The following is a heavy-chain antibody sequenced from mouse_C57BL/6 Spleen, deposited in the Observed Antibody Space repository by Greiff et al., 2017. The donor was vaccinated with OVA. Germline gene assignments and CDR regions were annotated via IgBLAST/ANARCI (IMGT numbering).Heavy chain of an antibody. V-gene: IGHV1-69*01. Sequence: QVQLQQSGAELVMPGASVKLSCKASGYTFTSYWMHWVKQRPGQGLEWIGEIDPSDSYTNYNQKFKGKSTLTVDKSSSTAYMQLSSLTSEDSAVYYCARNYYYGSSDVWGTGTTVTVSS. D-gene: IGHD1-1*01. J-gene: IGHJ1*03. CDR2: IDPSDSYT. CDR1: GYTFTSYW. CDR3: ARNYYYGSSDV.